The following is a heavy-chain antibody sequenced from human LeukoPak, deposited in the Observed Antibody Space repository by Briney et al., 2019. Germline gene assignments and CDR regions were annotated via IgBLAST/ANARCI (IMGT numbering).Heavy chain of an antibody. CDR3: ARDLAYRPDY. D-gene: IGHD4-11*01. J-gene: IGHJ4*02. Sequence: ASVKISCKASGYTFTSYYMHWVRQAPGQGLEWMGIINPSGGSTSYAQKFQGRVTMTTDTSTSTAYMELRSLRSDDTAVYYCARDLAYRPDYWGQGTLVTVSS. CDR2: INPSGGST. V-gene: IGHV1-46*01. CDR1: GYTFTSYY.